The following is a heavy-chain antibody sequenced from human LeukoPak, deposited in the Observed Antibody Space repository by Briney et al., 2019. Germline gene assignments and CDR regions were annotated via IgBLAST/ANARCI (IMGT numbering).Heavy chain of an antibody. D-gene: IGHD6-13*01. CDR2: LYHSGST. CDR3: ARGASSSWYFSPDAFDI. Sequence: SETLSLTCTVSGYSISNAYYWGWIRQPPGKGLEWIGSLYHSGSTNYNPSLKSRVTISVDTSKNQFSLKLSSVTAADTAVYYCARGASSSWYFSPDAFDIWGQGTMVTVSS. J-gene: IGHJ3*02. V-gene: IGHV4-38-2*02. CDR1: GYSISNAYY.